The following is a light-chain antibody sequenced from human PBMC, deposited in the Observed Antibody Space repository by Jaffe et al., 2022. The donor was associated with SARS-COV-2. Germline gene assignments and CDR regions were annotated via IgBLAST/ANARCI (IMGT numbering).Light chain of an antibody. CDR2: RNN. V-gene: IGLV1-47*01. J-gene: IGLJ2*01. CDR1: SSNIGSNY. CDR3: AAWDDSLNGPVVV. Sequence: QSVLTQPPSASGTPGQRVTISCSGSSSNIGSNYVYWYQQLPGTAPKLLIYRNNQRPSGVPDRFSGSKSGTSASLAISGLQSEDEADYYCAAWDDSLNGPVVVFGGGTKLTVL.